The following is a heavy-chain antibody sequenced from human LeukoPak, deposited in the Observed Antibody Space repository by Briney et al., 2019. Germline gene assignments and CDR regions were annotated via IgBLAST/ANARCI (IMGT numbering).Heavy chain of an antibody. Sequence: PGGSLRLSCAASGFTVSSNYMSWVRQAPGKGLEWVSVIYSGGSTYYADSVKGRFTISRDNSKNTLYLQMNSLRAEDTAVYYCSYSTSSVGYMDVWVKGTTVTVSS. J-gene: IGHJ6*03. V-gene: IGHV3-53*01. CDR2: IYSGGST. D-gene: IGHD6-6*01. CDR1: GFTVSSNY. CDR3: SYSTSSVGYMDV.